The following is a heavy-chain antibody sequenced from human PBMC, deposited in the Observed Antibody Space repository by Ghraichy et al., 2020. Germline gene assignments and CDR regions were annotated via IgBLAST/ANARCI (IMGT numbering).Heavy chain of an antibody. Sequence: GGSLRLSCAASGFTFDDYAMHWVRQAPGKGLEWVSGISWNSGSIGYADSVKGRFTISRDNAKNSLYLQMNSLRAEDTALYYCAKDLFTREGKDAFDIWGQGTMVTVSS. CDR1: GFTFDDYA. CDR3: AKDLFTREGKDAFDI. D-gene: IGHD3-10*01. V-gene: IGHV3-9*01. CDR2: ISWNSGSI. J-gene: IGHJ3*02.